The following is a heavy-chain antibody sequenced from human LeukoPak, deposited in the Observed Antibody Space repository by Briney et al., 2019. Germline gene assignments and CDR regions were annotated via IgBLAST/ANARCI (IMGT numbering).Heavy chain of an antibody. CDR3: ARASDYGEQSADY. CDR2: IIPIFGTA. D-gene: IGHD4-17*01. J-gene: IGHJ4*02. Sequence: ASVKVPCKASGGTFSSYAISWVRQAPGQGLEWMGGIIPIFGTANYAQKFQGRVTITADESTSTAYMELSSLRSEDTAVYYCARASDYGEQSADYWGQGTLVTVSS. CDR1: GGTFSSYA. V-gene: IGHV1-69*13.